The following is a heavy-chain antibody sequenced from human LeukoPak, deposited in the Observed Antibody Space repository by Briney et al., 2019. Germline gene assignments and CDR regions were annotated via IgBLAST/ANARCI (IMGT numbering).Heavy chain of an antibody. CDR3: ARRELRFLEWMDAFDI. CDR2: VDYSGGT. V-gene: IGHV4-39*01. J-gene: IGHJ3*02. D-gene: IGHD3-3*01. CDR1: GDSFSSVTDY. Sequence: SETLSLTCTVSGDSFSSVTDYWAWIRQPPGKGLEWIASVDYSGGTYYNPSLESRVAISADMSKNQFSLKLSSVTAADTAVYYCARRELRFLEWMDAFDIWGQGTMVTVSS.